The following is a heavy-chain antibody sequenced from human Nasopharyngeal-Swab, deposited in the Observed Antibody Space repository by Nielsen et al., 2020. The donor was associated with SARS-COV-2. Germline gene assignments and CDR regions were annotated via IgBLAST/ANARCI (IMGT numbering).Heavy chain of an antibody. D-gene: IGHD6-19*01. Sequence: ASVKVSCKASGYTFTSYYMHWVRQAPGQGLEWMGIINPSGGSTSYAQKFQGRVTMTRDTSTSTVYMELSSLRSDDTAVYYCARDGGGGWGFDYWGQGTLVTVSS. V-gene: IGHV1-46*01. CDR2: INPSGGST. J-gene: IGHJ4*02. CDR3: ARDGGGGWGFDY. CDR1: GYTFTSYY.